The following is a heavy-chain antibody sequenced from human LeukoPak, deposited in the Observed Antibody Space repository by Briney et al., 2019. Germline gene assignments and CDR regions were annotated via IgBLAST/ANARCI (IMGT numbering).Heavy chain of an antibody. Sequence: GGSLRLSCAASGFTFSSYGMSWVRQAPGKGLEWVSAISGSGGSTYYADSVKGRFTISRDSYKNTLYLQMNSLRAEDAAVYYCARVGGITMIVVAFDDAFDIWGQGTMVTVSS. CDR2: ISGSGGST. CDR3: ARVGGITMIVVAFDDAFDI. CDR1: GFTFSSYG. D-gene: IGHD3-22*01. J-gene: IGHJ3*02. V-gene: IGHV3-23*01.